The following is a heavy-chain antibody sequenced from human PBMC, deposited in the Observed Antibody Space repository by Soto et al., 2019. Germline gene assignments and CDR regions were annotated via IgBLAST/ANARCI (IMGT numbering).Heavy chain of an antibody. CDR2: ISSNGGST. J-gene: IGHJ3*02. D-gene: IGHD6-6*01. CDR1: GFTFSSYA. Sequence: GGSLRLSCSASGFTFSSYAMHWVRQAPGKGLEYVSAISSNGGSTYYADSVKGRFTISRDNSKNTLYLQMNSLRAEDTAVYYCVKEAEQLVEDDAFDIWGQGTMVTVSS. V-gene: IGHV3-64D*09. CDR3: VKEAEQLVEDDAFDI.